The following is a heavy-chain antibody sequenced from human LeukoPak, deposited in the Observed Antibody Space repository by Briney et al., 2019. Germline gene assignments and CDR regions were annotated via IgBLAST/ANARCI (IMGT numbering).Heavy chain of an antibody. CDR2: IKQDGSEK. J-gene: IGHJ4*02. Sequence: GGSLRLSCAASGFTFSSYWMSWVRQAPGKGLEWVANIKQDGSEKYYVDSVKGRFTISRDNSKNTLYLQMNSLRAEDTAVYYCAKDRVYYDSSGYSYQDYWGQGTLVTVSS. V-gene: IGHV3-7*03. D-gene: IGHD3-22*01. CDR3: AKDRVYYDSSGYSYQDY. CDR1: GFTFSSYW.